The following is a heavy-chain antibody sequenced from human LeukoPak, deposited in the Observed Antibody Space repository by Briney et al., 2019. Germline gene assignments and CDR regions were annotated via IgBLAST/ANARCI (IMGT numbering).Heavy chain of an antibody. J-gene: IGHJ4*02. Sequence: GGSLGLSYAASGFTFSSSYWMSWVRQAPGKGLEWVANIKQDGSEEYYVDSVKGRFTISTDNVRNSLYLQMSSLRAEDTAVYYCARGVGATSRMYYFDCRGQGTLVTVSS. CDR2: IKQDGSEE. CDR1: GFTFSSSYW. V-gene: IGHV3-7*01. CDR3: ARGVGATSRMYYFDC. D-gene: IGHD1-26*01.